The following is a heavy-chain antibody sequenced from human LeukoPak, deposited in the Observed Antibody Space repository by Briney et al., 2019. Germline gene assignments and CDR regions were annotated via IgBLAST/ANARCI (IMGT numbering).Heavy chain of an antibody. CDR2: ISPSGGST. Sequence: GGSLRLSCAASGFTFTSYAMTWVRQAPGKGLEWVSAISPSGGSTYYADSVKGRFTISRDNSKNTLYLQMNSLRAEDTALFYCAIGGPVSSGYFYESAFDIWGQGTMVTVSS. V-gene: IGHV3-23*01. D-gene: IGHD3-22*01. J-gene: IGHJ3*02. CDR3: AIGGPVSSGYFYESAFDI. CDR1: GFTFTSYA.